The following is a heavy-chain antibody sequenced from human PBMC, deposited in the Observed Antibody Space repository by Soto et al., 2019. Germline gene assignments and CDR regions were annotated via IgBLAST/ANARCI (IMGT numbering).Heavy chain of an antibody. CDR1: GGSIKHYD. CDR3: ARLGGSYAVPHFDY. Sequence: SETLSLTCTVSGGSIKHYDGTWIRQPPGKGLEWMGYIYYSGTTTNYNPSLKSRVTLSVDTSKNQFSLKLSSVTAADTAVYYCARLGGSYAVPHFDYWGQGTLVTVSS. J-gene: IGHJ4*02. CDR2: IYYSGTT. V-gene: IGHV4-59*08. D-gene: IGHD1-26*01.